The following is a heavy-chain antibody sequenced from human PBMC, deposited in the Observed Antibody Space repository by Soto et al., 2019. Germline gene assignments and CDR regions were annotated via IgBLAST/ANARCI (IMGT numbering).Heavy chain of an antibody. CDR1: GFSLTTTGVG. J-gene: IGHJ4*02. CDR3: AHRRTGMSQWYYGGFAC. V-gene: IGHV2-5*02. Sequence: QITVKESGPTLVKPTQTLTLTCSFSGFSLTTTGVGLGWLRQSQGKALESLALISWDEDKRYSPSLRSRLTSTNDTAQDQAGLTMTDVDPAGTVRYFCAHRRTGMSQWYYGGFACWGQGTVVSVS. CDR2: ISWDEDK. D-gene: IGHD3-10*01.